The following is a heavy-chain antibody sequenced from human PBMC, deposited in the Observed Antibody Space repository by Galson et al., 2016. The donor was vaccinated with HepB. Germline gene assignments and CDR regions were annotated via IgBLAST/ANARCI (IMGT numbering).Heavy chain of an antibody. Sequence: ETLSLTCTVSGVSIATGRYYWVWIRQPAGKGLDFLGSIYNSVSPPYNPSLKSRLTMSVDTSKNQFSLRLTSVTAADTAVYYCARNYSSPWSRHLDSWGQGTTVTVSS. V-gene: IGHV4-39*01. CDR3: ARNYSSPWSRHLDS. J-gene: IGHJ6*02. D-gene: IGHD6-13*01. CDR2: IYNSVSP. CDR1: GVSIATGRYY.